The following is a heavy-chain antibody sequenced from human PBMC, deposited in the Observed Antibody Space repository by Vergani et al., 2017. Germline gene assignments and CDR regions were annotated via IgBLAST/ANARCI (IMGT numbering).Heavy chain of an antibody. CDR2: IYYSGST. D-gene: IGHD4-23*01. CDR3: ARTDYGGNVLF. CDR1: GGSISSYY. J-gene: IGHJ4*02. Sequence: QVQLQESGPGLVKPSETLSLTCTVSGGSISSYYLSWIRQPPGKGLEWIGYIYYSGSTNYNPSLTSRVTISVDTSKNQFSLKLSSVTAADTAVYYCARTDYGGNVLFWGQGTLVTVSS. V-gene: IGHV4-59*01.